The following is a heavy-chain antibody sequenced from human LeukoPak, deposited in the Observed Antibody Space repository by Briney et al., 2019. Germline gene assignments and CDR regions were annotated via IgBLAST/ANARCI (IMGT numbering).Heavy chain of an antibody. J-gene: IGHJ5*02. V-gene: IGHV4-39*01. Sequence: PSETLSLTCTVSGGSISSSSYYWGWIRQPPGKGLEWIGSIYYSGSTYYNPSLKSRVTISVDTSKNQFSPKLSSVTAADTAVYYCARPNTYYGDYGGWFDPWGQGTLVTVSS. CDR3: ARPNTYYGDYGGWFDP. CDR1: GGSISSSSYY. D-gene: IGHD4-17*01. CDR2: IYYSGST.